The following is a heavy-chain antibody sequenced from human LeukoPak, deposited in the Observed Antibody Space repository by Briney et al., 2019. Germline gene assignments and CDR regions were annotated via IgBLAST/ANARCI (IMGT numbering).Heavy chain of an antibody. CDR1: GFTFSSFA. D-gene: IGHD3-22*01. J-gene: IGHJ1*01. V-gene: IGHV3-30*04. CDR2: ISYDGSKK. CDR3: ARAPSEIGGYYPEYFRH. Sequence: GGSLRLSCAASGFTFSSFAMHWVRQAPGKGLEWVAVISYDGSKKYYTDSVKGRSTISRDNAKNTVSLQMNSLRAEDTGVYYCARAPSEIGGYYPEYFRHWGQGTLVTVSS.